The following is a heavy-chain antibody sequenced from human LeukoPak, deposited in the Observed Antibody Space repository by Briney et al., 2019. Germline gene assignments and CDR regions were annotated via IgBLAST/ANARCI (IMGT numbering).Heavy chain of an antibody. Sequence: GGSLRLSCAASGFTFSSYSMNWVRQAPGKGLEWVSYISSSSSTIYYADSVKGRFTISRDNAKSSLFLQMNSLRAEDTAVYYCARMISGYFYYFDYWGQGTLVTVSS. CDR3: ARMISGYFYYFDY. J-gene: IGHJ4*02. D-gene: IGHD3-22*01. CDR2: ISSSSSTI. V-gene: IGHV3-48*01. CDR1: GFTFSSYS.